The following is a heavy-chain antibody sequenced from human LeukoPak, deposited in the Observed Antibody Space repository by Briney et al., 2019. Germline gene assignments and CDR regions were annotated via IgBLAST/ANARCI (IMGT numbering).Heavy chain of an antibody. CDR3: ASAPYSSGWYPFDP. D-gene: IGHD6-19*01. J-gene: IGHJ5*02. Sequence: SETLSLTCTVSGGSISSYYWSWIRQPAGKGLEWIGRIYTSGSTNYNPSLKSRVTMSVDTSKNQFSLKLSSVTAADTAVYYCASAPYSSGWYPFDPWGQGTLVTVPS. V-gene: IGHV4-4*07. CDR1: GGSISSYY. CDR2: IYTSGST.